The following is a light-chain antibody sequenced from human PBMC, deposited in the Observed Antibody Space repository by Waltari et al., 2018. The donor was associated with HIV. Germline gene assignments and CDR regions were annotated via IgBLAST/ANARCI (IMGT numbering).Light chain of an antibody. CDR2: EDN. CDR1: SGSIASTY. CDR3: QSYDRNSQV. Sequence: NFMLAQPHSVSESPGKTITISCTRTSGSIASTYVQWYQRRPGSPPATVIYEDNRRPSGVPDRFSGSIDSSSNSASLTISGLKTEDEADYYCQSYDRNSQVFGGGTKLTVL. V-gene: IGLV6-57*01. J-gene: IGLJ3*02.